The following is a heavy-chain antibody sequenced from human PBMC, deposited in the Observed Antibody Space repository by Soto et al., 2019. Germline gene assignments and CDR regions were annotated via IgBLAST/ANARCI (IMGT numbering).Heavy chain of an antibody. CDR2: IIPIFGTA. Sequence: SVKVSCKASGGTFSSYAISWVRQAPGQGLEWMGGIIPIFGTANYAQKFQGRVTITADESTSTAYMELSSLRSEDTAVYYCAIVSTVTTVNTYGMDVWCQGTTATASS. V-gene: IGHV1-69*13. D-gene: IGHD4-4*01. CDR3: AIVSTVTTVNTYGMDV. CDR1: GGTFSSYA. J-gene: IGHJ6*02.